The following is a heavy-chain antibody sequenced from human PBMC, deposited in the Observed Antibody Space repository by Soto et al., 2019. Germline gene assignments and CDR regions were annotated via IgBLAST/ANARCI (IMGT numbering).Heavy chain of an antibody. CDR3: ARDSGYGSGSFLYYYYYGMDV. V-gene: IGHV3-33*01. Sequence: GGSLRLSCAASGFTFSSYGMHWVRQAPGKGLEWVAVIWYDGSNKYYADSVKGRFTISRDNSKNTLYLQMNSLRAEDTAVYYCARDSGYGSGSFLYYYYYGMDVWGQGTTVTVSS. CDR2: IWYDGSNK. D-gene: IGHD3-10*01. J-gene: IGHJ6*02. CDR1: GFTFSSYG.